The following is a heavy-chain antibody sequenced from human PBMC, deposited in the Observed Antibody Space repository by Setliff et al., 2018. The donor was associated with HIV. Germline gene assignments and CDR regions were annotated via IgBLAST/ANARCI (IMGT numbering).Heavy chain of an antibody. J-gene: IGHJ4*02. D-gene: IGHD2-21*02. CDR2: VDYTGST. Sequence: PSETLSLTCTVSGGSISTSNYYWGWVRQPPGKGLEWVGNVDYTGSTYSNPSLTSRVTISVDTSKNQFSLRLNSVTAADTAVYYCARQGNIVVVTSFDYWGQGTLVTVSS. V-gene: IGHV4-39*07. CDR1: GGSISTSNYY. CDR3: ARQGNIVVVTSFDY.